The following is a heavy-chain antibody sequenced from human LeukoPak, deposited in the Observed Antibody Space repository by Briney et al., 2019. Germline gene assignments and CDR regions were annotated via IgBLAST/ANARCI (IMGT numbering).Heavy chain of an antibody. CDR1: GFTFSSYS. CDR2: INHSGST. Sequence: GSLRLSCAASGFTFSSYSMNWVRQAPGKGLEWIGEINHSGSTNYNPSLKSRVTISVDTSKNQFSLKLSSVTAADTAVYYCARLRSYYYYYYMDVWGKGTTVTVSS. V-gene: IGHV4-34*01. CDR3: ARLRSYYYYYYMDV. J-gene: IGHJ6*03. D-gene: IGHD6-13*01.